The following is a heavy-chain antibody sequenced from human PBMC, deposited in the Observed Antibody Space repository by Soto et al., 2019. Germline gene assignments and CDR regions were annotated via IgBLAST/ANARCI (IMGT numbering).Heavy chain of an antibody. CDR2: IYYSGST. CDR3: ASLPSNWPYYFDY. V-gene: IGHV4-59*08. Sequence: SETLSLTCTVSGGSISSSYWSWIRQPPGKGLEWIGYIYYSGSTNYNPSLKSRVTISVDTSKNQFSLKLSSVTAADTAVYYCASLPSNWPYYFDYWGQGTLVTVSS. D-gene: IGHD7-27*01. CDR1: GGSISSSY. J-gene: IGHJ4*02.